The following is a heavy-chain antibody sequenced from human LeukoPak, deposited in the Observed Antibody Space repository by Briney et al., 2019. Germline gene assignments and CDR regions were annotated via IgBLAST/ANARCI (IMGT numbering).Heavy chain of an antibody. J-gene: IGHJ4*02. Sequence: ASVKVSCKAAGYTFTSYYMHWVRQAPGQGLEWMGIINPGGGSTNYEQKFQGRVTMTRDTTTSTVYMELSSLRSEDTAVYYCGRGFGSSSWYRVGYWGQGTLVTVSS. CDR1: GYTFTSYY. CDR2: INPGGGST. V-gene: IGHV1-46*01. D-gene: IGHD6-13*01. CDR3: GRGFGSSSWYRVGY.